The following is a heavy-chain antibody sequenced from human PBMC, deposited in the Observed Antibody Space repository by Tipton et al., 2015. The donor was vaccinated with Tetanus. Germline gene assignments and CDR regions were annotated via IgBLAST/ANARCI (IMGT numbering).Heavy chain of an antibody. D-gene: IGHD6-19*01. Sequence: SLRLSCAASGFTFSSYAMSWVRQAPGKGLEWVSAISGSGGSTYYADSVKGRFTISRDNSKNTLYPQMNSLRAEDTAVYYCAKDQGIAVAGPAGYWGQGTLVTVSS. V-gene: IGHV3-23*01. CDR1: GFTFSSYA. CDR2: ISGSGGST. J-gene: IGHJ4*02. CDR3: AKDQGIAVAGPAGY.